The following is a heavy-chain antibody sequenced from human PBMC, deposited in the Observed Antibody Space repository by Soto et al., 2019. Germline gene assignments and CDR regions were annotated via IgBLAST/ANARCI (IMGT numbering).Heavy chain of an antibody. J-gene: IGHJ3*02. V-gene: IGHV3-33*01. CDR2: IWYDGGNK. Sequence: QVQLVESGGGVVQPGRSLRLSCAASGFTFSSYGMHWVRQAPGKGLEWVAVIWYDGGNKYYADSVKGRFTISRDNYKNTLNLQMNSLRAEDKAVYYCARDGRYYDSSGYRSYDAFDIWGQGTMVTVSS. CDR3: ARDGRYYDSSGYRSYDAFDI. D-gene: IGHD3-22*01. CDR1: GFTFSSYG.